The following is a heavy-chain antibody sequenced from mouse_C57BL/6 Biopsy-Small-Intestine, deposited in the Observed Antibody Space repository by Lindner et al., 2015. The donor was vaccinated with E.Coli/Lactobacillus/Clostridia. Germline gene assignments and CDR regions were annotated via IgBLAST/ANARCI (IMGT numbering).Heavy chain of an antibody. CDR2: INPNIGPKHGDT. V-gene: IGHV1-34*02. D-gene: IGHD1-1*02. CDR1: GDIFSGHY. Sequence: SVKVSCKASGDIFSGHYLHWLRQAPGQGLEWMGWINPNIGPKHGDTSYAQKFRGRVTMTRDPSVKTDYMELKRLTPDDTAVYYCARAPYCSGGSCHGFWYFDLWGRGTQVIVSS. CDR3: ARAPYCSGGSCHGFWYFDL. J-gene: IGHJ1*01.